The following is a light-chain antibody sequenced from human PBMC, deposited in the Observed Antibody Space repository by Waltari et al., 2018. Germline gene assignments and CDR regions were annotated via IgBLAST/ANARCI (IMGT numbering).Light chain of an antibody. CDR3: QQHSRWPLT. V-gene: IGKV3-11*01. CDR1: QSIGTY. Sequence: EIVLTQSPVTLSLSPGERATLSCRASQSIGTYLGWYQQKPGQAPRLLIYGASNRATGIPVRFSGSGSGTDFTLTISTLETEDFAVYYCQQHSRWPLTFGGGTKVEI. J-gene: IGKJ4*01. CDR2: GAS.